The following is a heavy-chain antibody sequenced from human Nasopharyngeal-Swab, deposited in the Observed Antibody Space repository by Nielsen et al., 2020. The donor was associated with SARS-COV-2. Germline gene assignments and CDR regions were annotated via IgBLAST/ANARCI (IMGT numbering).Heavy chain of an antibody. CDR2: ISSSSSYI. CDR1: GFTFSSYS. CDR3: ARSKHSGSYYYGMDV. D-gene: IGHD1-26*01. J-gene: IGHJ6*02. Sequence: GEFLKISCAASGFTFSSYSMNWVRQAPGKGLEWVSSISSSSSYINYADSVKGRFTISRDNAKNSLHLQMNSLRAEDTAVYYCARSKHSGSYYYGMDVWGQGTTVTVSS. V-gene: IGHV3-21*01.